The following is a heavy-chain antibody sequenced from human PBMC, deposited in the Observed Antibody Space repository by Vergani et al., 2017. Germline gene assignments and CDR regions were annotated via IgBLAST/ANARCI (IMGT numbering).Heavy chain of an antibody. V-gene: IGHV7-4-1*02. D-gene: IGHD2-8*01. Sequence: QVQLVQSGAEVKKPGSSVKVSCKASGGTFSSYTISWVRQAPGQGLEWMGWINTNTGNPTYAQGFTGRFVFSLDTSVSTAYLQISSLKAEDTAVYYCASNIELPVYYYYGMDVWGQGTTVTVSS. CDR2: INTNTGNP. J-gene: IGHJ6*02. CDR3: ASNIELPVYYYYGMDV. CDR1: GGTFSSYT.